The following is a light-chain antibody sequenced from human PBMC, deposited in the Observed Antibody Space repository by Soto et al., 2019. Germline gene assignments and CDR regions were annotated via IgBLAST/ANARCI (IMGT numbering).Light chain of an antibody. CDR3: QQYHSSPTWK. CDR2: AAS. Sequence: DIQRTPSPSSLSASVGDRVNITFLSSQGISNYLAWYQQKPGKVPKLLIYAASSLESGVPSRFSGSVSGTEFIFTIRSLQPEDFATYYCQQYHSSPTWKCGQGTTVAIK. J-gene: IGKJ1*01. CDR1: QGISNY. V-gene: IGKV1-39*01.